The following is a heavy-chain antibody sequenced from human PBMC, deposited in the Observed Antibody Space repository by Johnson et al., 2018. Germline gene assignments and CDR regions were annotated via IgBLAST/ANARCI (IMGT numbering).Heavy chain of an antibody. CDR1: GFTFSSYD. V-gene: IGHV3-30*18. D-gene: IGHD5-18*01. CDR2: ISYDGSNK. CDR3: AKRGRPQLWFLEDVDDGLDV. J-gene: IGHJ3*01. Sequence: EQLLESGGGVVQPGKSLRLSCAASGFTFSSYDMHWVRQAPGKGLEWVAVISYDGSNKYYADSVKGRFVISRDNSKSTLYLQVNSVRAEDTALYYCAKRGRPQLWFLEDVDDGLDVWGQGTMVTVSS.